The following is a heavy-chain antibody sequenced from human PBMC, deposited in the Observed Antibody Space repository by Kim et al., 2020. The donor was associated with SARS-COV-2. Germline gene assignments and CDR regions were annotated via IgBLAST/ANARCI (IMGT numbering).Heavy chain of an antibody. CDR3: ARGANEVAAAGDFDY. V-gene: IGHV3-53*01. CDR2: IYSGGST. J-gene: IGHJ4*02. Sequence: GGSLRLSCAASGFSVSSNYMSWVRQAPGKGLEWVSVIYSGGSTYYADSVKGRFTISRDNAKNTLYLQMNSLRAEDTAVYYYARGANEVAAAGDFDYWGQG. D-gene: IGHD6-13*01. CDR1: GFSVSSNY.